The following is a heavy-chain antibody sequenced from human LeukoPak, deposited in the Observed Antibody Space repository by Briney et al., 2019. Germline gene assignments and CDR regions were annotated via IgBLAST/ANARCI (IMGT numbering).Heavy chain of an antibody. V-gene: IGHV4-61*02. CDR1: GGSISSGSYY. Sequence: SQTLSLTCTVSGGSISSGSYYWSWIRQPAGKGLEWIGRIYTSGSTNYNPSLKSRVTISVDTSKNQFSLKLSSVTAADTAVYYCARVARGKTNTFDYWGQGTLVTVSS. CDR2: IYTSGST. J-gene: IGHJ4*02. D-gene: IGHD1-1*01. CDR3: ARVARGKTNTFDY.